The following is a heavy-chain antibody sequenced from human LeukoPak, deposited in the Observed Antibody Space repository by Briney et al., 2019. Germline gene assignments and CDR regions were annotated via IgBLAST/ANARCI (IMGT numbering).Heavy chain of an antibody. CDR2: ISAGGDFV. CDR3: ATDSPETAAFDY. Sequence: PGGSLRLSCAASGFPFSTHSLNWVRQAPGKGLEWVSSISAGGDFVYYGDSVKGRFTMSRDNAKNSLYLQMDSLRAEDTAVYYCATDSPETAAFDYWGQGTLVTVSS. J-gene: IGHJ4*02. CDR1: GFPFSTHS. V-gene: IGHV3-21*01. D-gene: IGHD1-1*01.